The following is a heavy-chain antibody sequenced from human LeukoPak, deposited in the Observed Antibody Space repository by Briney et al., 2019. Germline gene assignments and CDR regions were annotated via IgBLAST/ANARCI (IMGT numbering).Heavy chain of an antibody. CDR3: ARENSYADY. V-gene: IGHV1-2*02. CDR2: INPNNGDT. J-gene: IGHJ4*02. D-gene: IGHD5-18*01. CDR1: GYTFTALY. Sequence: ASVTVSCTASGYTFTALYMHWVRQAPGQGLEWMGWINPNNGDTFYPQKFQGRVTMTRDTSINTAYMVLSSLRSDDTAMYYCARENSYADYWGQGTLVTVSS.